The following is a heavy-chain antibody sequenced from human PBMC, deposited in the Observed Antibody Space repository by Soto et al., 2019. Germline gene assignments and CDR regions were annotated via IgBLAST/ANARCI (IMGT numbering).Heavy chain of an antibody. D-gene: IGHD3-3*01. Sequence: QVQLQESGPGLVKPSETLSLTCTVSDGSISSYYWSWIRQPPGKGLEWIGYIYYSGSTNYNPSLKSRVTISVDTSKNQFSLKLSSVTAADTAVYYCARHYYDFWSGYLFDYWGQGTLVTVSS. J-gene: IGHJ4*02. CDR2: IYYSGST. V-gene: IGHV4-59*08. CDR1: DGSISSYY. CDR3: ARHYYDFWSGYLFDY.